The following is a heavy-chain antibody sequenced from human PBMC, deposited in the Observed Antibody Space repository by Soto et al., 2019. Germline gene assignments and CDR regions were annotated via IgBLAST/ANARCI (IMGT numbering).Heavy chain of an antibody. CDR1: GFTFSSYC. CDR2: ISYDGINK. CDR3: EKDPRGFCSGGSCYSYHCDD. J-gene: IGHJ4*02. Sequence: GGSLRLSCAASGFTFSSYCIHWVRQAPCKGLEWVAVISYDGINKYYADSGKGRFTISRDNSNNMLYLQMNSLRAEDTGLYYCEKDPRGFCSGGSCYSYHCDDWGQGKLVTVSS. D-gene: IGHD2-15*01. V-gene: IGHV3-30*18.